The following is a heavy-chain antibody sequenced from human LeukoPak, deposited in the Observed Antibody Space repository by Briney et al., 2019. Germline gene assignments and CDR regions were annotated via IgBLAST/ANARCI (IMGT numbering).Heavy chain of an antibody. D-gene: IGHD2-21*01. Sequence: ASVNVSCKASGYIFTKYVVHWVRQAPGHRPEWMGWIKAGNGDTKYSQNFQDRLTITSDTSASTVYMELSSLTSEDTALYYCARDDCGDTCYPGGYWGQGTLVTVSS. V-gene: IGHV1-3*01. J-gene: IGHJ4*02. CDR1: GYIFTKYV. CDR2: IKAGNGDT. CDR3: ARDDCGDTCYPGGY.